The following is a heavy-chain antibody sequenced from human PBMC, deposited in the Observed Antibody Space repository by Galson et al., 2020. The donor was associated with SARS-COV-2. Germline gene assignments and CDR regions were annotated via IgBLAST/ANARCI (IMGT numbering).Heavy chain of an antibody. V-gene: IGHV3-48*01. CDR1: GFTFSSYS. D-gene: IGHD1-26*01. J-gene: IGHJ4*02. CDR3: ARDNKILSGSYYDY. Sequence: GSLRLSCAASGFTFSSYSMNWVRQAPGKGLEWVSYISSSSSTIYYADSVKGRFTISRDNAKNSLYLQMNSLRAEDTAVYYCARDNKILSGSYYDYWGQGTLVTVSS. CDR2: ISSSSSTI.